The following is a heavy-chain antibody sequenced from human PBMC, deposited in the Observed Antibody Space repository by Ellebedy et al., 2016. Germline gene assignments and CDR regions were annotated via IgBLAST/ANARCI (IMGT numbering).Heavy chain of an antibody. Sequence: ASVKVSXKASRYTLTSYYMNWVRQAPGQGIEWLGIINPSGGNTNYAQKSQGRVSMATDTSTTTVYMELSSLRSEDTALYYCARGDYGGKSPGRAWGQGTLVTVSS. V-gene: IGHV1-46*01. D-gene: IGHD4-23*01. CDR3: ARGDYGGKSPGRA. J-gene: IGHJ5*02. CDR1: RYTLTSYY. CDR2: INPSGGNT.